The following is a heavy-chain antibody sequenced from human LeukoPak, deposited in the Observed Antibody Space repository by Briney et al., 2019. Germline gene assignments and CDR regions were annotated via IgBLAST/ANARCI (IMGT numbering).Heavy chain of an antibody. CDR2: IYTSGST. Sequence: SEXLSLTCTVSGGSISDYYWSWIRQPAGKGLEWIGRIYTSGSTNYNPSLKSRVTMSVDTSKNQFSLKLSSVTAADTAVYYCARDHYDSSGYYIVDYWGQGTLVTVSS. D-gene: IGHD3-22*01. CDR1: GGSISDYY. V-gene: IGHV4-4*07. CDR3: ARDHYDSSGYYIVDY. J-gene: IGHJ4*02.